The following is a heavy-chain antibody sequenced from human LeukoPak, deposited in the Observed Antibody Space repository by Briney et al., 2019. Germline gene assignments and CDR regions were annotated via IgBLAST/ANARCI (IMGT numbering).Heavy chain of an antibody. D-gene: IGHD6-13*01. J-gene: IGHJ6*03. CDR2: ISPSGGST. Sequence: ASVKVSCKAFGYTFTSNYMHWVRQAPGQGPEWMGVISPSGGSTTYAQKFQGRVTLTRDMSTSTDYLELRSLRSDDTAVYYCAREGYSSSWYTVNYYYYYYMDVWGKGTTVTISS. CDR1: GYTFTSNY. V-gene: IGHV1-46*01. CDR3: AREGYSSSWYTVNYYYYYYMDV.